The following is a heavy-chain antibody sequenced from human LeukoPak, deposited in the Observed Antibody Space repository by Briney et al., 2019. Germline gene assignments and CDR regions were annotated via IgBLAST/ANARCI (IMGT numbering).Heavy chain of an antibody. CDR3: AIRRLFFTFDP. Sequence: SGTLSLTCAVSGGSISSTNWWNWVRQPPGTGLEWIGEIYDNGSTNYNPSLKSRVTISVDKSKNQFSLKLSSVTAADTAVYYSAIRRLFFTFDPWGQGTLVTVSS. CDR2: IYDNGST. J-gene: IGHJ5*02. CDR1: GGSISSTNW. V-gene: IGHV4-4*02. D-gene: IGHD3-3*01.